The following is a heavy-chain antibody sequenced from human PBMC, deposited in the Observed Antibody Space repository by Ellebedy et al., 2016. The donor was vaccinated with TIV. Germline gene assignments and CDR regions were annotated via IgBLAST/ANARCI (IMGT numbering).Heavy chain of an antibody. Sequence: SETLSLTCTVSGGSISTYYWSWIRQPPGEALEWIGYTYYSGSTNFNPSLKSRVTISVHTSKNQYSLKLSSVTPADTAMYYCVYGDPKWAFDIWGQGKMVTVSS. CDR3: VYGDPKWAFDI. CDR2: TYYSGST. J-gene: IGHJ3*02. CDR1: GGSISTYY. D-gene: IGHD4-17*01. V-gene: IGHV4-59*01.